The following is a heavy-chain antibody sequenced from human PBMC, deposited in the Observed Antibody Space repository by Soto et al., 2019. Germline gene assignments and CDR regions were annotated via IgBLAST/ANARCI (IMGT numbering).Heavy chain of an antibody. CDR2: ISYDGSNQ. CDR1: GFTFSSYG. CDR3: AKALGELSPESYDH. V-gene: IGHV3-30*18. Sequence: QVQLVGSGGGVVQPGRSLRLSCAASGFTFSSYGMHWVRQAPGKGLEWVAIISYDGSNQYYADSVKGRFTISRDNSKNTLYLQLNSLRAEDTAVYYCAKALGELSPESYDHWGQGVLVTVSS. D-gene: IGHD3-16*02. J-gene: IGHJ4*02.